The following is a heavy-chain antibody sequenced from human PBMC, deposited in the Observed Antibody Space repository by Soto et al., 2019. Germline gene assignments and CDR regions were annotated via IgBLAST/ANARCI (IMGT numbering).Heavy chain of an antibody. V-gene: IGHV3-21*01. CDR3: ARDSDSSYYFDY. J-gene: IGHJ4*02. Sequence: EVQLVESGGGRVKPGGSLRLSCAASGFTFSSYSMNWVRQAPGKGLEWVSRISSSSSYIYYADSVKGRFTISRDNAKNSLYLQMNSLRAEDTAVYYCARDSDSSYYFDYWGQGTLVTVSS. CDR2: ISSSSSYI. D-gene: IGHD3-10*01. CDR1: GFTFSSYS.